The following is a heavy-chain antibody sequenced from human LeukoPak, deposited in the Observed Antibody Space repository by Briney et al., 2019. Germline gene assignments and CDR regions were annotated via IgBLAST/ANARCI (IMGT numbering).Heavy chain of an antibody. J-gene: IGHJ6*02. D-gene: IGHD5-18*01. V-gene: IGHV1-2*02. CDR1: GYTFTGYY. CDR3: AREGYSYGMVYSYYGMDV. Sequence: ASVKVSSTASGYTFTGYYMHWVREAPGQGLGRMGWINPNSGGTNYAQKFQGRVTMTRDTSISTAYMELSRLRSDDTAVYYCAREGYSYGMVYSYYGMDVWGQGTTVTVSS. CDR2: INPNSGGT.